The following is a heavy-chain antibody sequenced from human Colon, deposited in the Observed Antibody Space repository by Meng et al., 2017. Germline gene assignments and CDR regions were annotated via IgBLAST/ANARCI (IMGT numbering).Heavy chain of an antibody. V-gene: IGHV4-4*02. CDR2: ISQSGTT. CDR1: SGSISSSNW. D-gene: IGHD3-9*01. Sequence: QLQRQESGPGLVKPSGTLSLTCAVSSGSISSSNWWSWVRQPPGKGLEWIGEISQSGTTYYNPSLKSRVTITGDWSKNQFSLNLNSVTAADTALYYCVRQGMTSYSWGYWGQGTLVTVSS. CDR3: VRQGMTSYSWGY. J-gene: IGHJ4*02.